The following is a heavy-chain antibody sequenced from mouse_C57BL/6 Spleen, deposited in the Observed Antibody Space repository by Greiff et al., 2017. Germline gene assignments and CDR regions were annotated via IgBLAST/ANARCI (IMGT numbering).Heavy chain of an antibody. Sequence: VQLQQPGAELVRPGSSVKLSCKASGYTFTSSWMHWVKQRPIQGLEWIGNIDPSDSATHYNQKFKDKATLTVDKSSSTAYMQLRSLTSEDAAVYYCARRDNGYYIDNWGQGTTLTVSS. J-gene: IGHJ2*01. D-gene: IGHD3-3*01. V-gene: IGHV1-52*01. CDR2: IDPSDSAT. CDR3: ARRDNGYYIDN. CDR1: GYTFTSSW.